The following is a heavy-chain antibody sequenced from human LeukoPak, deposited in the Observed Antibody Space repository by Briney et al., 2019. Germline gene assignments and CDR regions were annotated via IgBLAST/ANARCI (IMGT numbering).Heavy chain of an antibody. D-gene: IGHD3-3*01. Sequence: SETLSLTCAVYGGSFSGYYWNWIRQPPGKGLEWIGEINHSGSTNYNPSLKSRVTISVDTSKNQFSLRLSSVTAVDTAVYYCARGAIFWSGIQRGRWFDPWGQGTLVTVSS. J-gene: IGHJ5*02. CDR3: ARGAIFWSGIQRGRWFDP. V-gene: IGHV4-34*01. CDR1: GGSFSGYY. CDR2: INHSGST.